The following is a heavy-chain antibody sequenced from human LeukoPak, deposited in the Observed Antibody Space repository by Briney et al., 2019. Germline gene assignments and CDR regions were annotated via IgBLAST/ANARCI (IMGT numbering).Heavy chain of an antibody. D-gene: IGHD1-14*01. Sequence: GGSLRLSCAASGFTFSSYGMHWVRQAPGKGLEWVAFIRYDGSNKYYADSVKGRFTISRDNSKNTLYLQMNSLRAEDTAVYYCAKDNTYGITAGFDYWGQGTLVTVSS. J-gene: IGHJ4*02. CDR3: AKDNTYGITAGFDY. CDR2: IRYDGSNK. V-gene: IGHV3-30*02. CDR1: GFTFSSYG.